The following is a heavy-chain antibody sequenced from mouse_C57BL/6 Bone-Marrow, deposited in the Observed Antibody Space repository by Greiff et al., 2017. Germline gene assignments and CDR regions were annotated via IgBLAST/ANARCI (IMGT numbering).Heavy chain of an antibody. CDR3: ARGGITTVPWLAY. CDR2: ISAGGSYT. V-gene: IGHV5-4*03. Sequence: EVKLMESGGGLVKPGGSLKLSCAASGFTFSSYAMSWVRQTPEKRLEWVATISAGGSYTYYPDNVKGRFTISRDNAKNNLYLQMSHLKAEDTAMYYCARGGITTVPWLAYWGQGTLVTVSA. D-gene: IGHD1-1*01. CDR1: GFTFSSYA. J-gene: IGHJ3*01.